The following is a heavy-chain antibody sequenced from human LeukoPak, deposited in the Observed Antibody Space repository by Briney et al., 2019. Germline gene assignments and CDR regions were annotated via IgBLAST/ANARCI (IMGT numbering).Heavy chain of an antibody. V-gene: IGHV3-53*01. J-gene: IGHJ4*02. CDR3: ARAPPYYYDSSGYQFDY. D-gene: IGHD3-22*01. Sequence: GGSLRLSCAASGFTVSSNYMSWVRQAPGKGLEWVSVIYSGGSTYYADSVKGRLTISRDNSKNTLYLQMNSLRAEDTAVYYCARAPPYYYDSSGYQFDYWGQGTLVTVSS. CDR1: GFTVSSNY. CDR2: IYSGGST.